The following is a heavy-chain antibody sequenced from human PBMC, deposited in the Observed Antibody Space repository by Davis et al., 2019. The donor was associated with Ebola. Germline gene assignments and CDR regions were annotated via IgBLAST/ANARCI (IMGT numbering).Heavy chain of an antibody. D-gene: IGHD3-22*01. CDR3: AANDHKSSGYSDY. V-gene: IGHV1-18*04. Sequence: ASVKVSCKASGFSFTNYGISWVRQAPGQGLEWLGWISSYSGNTMYAQKVQDRVTMTTDTSTSTTYMELRSLRSDDTAVYYCAANDHKSSGYSDYWGQGTVVTVSS. CDR1: GFSFTNYG. CDR2: ISSYSGNT. J-gene: IGHJ4*02.